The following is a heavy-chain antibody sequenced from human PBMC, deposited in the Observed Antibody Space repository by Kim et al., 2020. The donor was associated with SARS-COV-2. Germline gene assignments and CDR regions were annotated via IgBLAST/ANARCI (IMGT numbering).Heavy chain of an antibody. CDR3: AKHDYDSSGRPVRNPPYI. Sequence: GGSLRLSCAASGFTFSSYGMHWVRQAPGKGLEWVAVISYDGSNKYYADSVKGRFTISRDNSKNTLYLQMNSLRAEDTAVYYCAKHDYDSSGRPVRNPPYIWGQGTMVTVSS. J-gene: IGHJ3*02. CDR2: ISYDGSNK. CDR1: GFTFSSYG. V-gene: IGHV3-30*18. D-gene: IGHD3-22*01.